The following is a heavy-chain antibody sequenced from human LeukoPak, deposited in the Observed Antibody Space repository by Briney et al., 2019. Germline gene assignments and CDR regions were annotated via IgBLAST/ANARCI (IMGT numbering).Heavy chain of an antibody. J-gene: IGHJ4*02. D-gene: IGHD5-18*01. V-gene: IGHV4-61*02. CDR2: IYTRGST. Sequence: SQTLSLTCTVSGGSISSGSYYWSWIRQPAGKGLEWIGRIYTRGSTNYNPSLKSRVTISVDTSKNQFSLKLGSVTAADTAVYYCAREVPYTLEVDYWGQGTLVTVSS. CDR3: AREVPYTLEVDY. CDR1: GGSISSGSYY.